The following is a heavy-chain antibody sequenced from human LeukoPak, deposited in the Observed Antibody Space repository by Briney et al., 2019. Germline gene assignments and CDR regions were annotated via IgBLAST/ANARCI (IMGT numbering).Heavy chain of an antibody. D-gene: IGHD6-19*01. Sequence: GGSLRLSCAASGFTFGNYDMSWVRQAPGKGLEWVSSISDSGGSTYYADSVKGRFTISRDNSKNTLYLQMTNLRAADTVVYYCAKDLSRAVAADWFDPWDQGSLVTVSS. CDR2: ISDSGGST. J-gene: IGHJ5*02. V-gene: IGHV3-23*01. CDR1: GFTFGNYD. CDR3: AKDLSRAVAADWFDP.